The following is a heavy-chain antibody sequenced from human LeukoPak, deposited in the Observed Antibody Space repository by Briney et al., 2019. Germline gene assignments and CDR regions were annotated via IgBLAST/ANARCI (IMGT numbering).Heavy chain of an antibody. CDR2: ISWNSGSI. D-gene: IGHD3-22*01. V-gene: IGHV3-9*01. J-gene: IGHJ4*02. Sequence: GGSLRLSCAASGFTFDDYAMHWVRQAPGKGLEWVSGISWNSGSIGYADSVKGRFTISRDNAKNSLYLQMNSLRAEDTALYYCAKGDQFGYYYDSSGLFDYWGQGTLVTVSS. CDR3: AKGDQFGYYYDSSGLFDY. CDR1: GFTFDDYA.